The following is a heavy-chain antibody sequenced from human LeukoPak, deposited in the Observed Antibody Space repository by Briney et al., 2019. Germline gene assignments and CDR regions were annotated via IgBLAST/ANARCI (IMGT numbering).Heavy chain of an antibody. CDR2: ISAYNGNT. Sequence: ASSLISCNAASDSITSSGISCWGRETRGRGEWMAWISAYNGNTTYAQKLQGSVTMTTNTSTSTAYMELGSLRSNYTSVYYCARNIQRFDYWGQGTLVTVSS. CDR1: SDSITSSG. J-gene: IGHJ4*02. CDR3: ARNIQRFDY. V-gene: IGHV1-18*01. D-gene: IGHD1-1*01.